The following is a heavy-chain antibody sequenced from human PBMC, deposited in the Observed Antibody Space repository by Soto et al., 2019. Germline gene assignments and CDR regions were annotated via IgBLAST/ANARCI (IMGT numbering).Heavy chain of an antibody. J-gene: IGHJ4*02. V-gene: IGHV1-3*01. CDR1: GYIFTNYA. CDR3: ARAPYGSGSYSYDYFDY. D-gene: IGHD3-10*01. Sequence: ASVKVSCKASGYIFTNYAMHWVRQAPGQRLEWMGWINAANGNTKYSQKFQGRVTITTDTSASTAYMELSGLRSEDTAVYYCARAPYGSGSYSYDYFDYWGQGTLVTVS. CDR2: INAANGNT.